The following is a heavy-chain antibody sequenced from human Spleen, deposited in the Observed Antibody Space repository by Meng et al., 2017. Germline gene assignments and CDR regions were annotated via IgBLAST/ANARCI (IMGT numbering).Heavy chain of an antibody. V-gene: IGHV1-18*01. D-gene: IGHD3-22*01. CDR1: GYTFTSYG. Sequence: ASVKVSCKASGYTFTSYGISWVRQAPGQGLEWMGWISAYNGNTKYAQKFQGRVTMTTDTFTSTAYMELRSLRSDDTALYYCARDAYYYETRGYRGADYWGQGTLVTVSS. CDR2: ISAYNGNT. CDR3: ARDAYYYETRGYRGADY. J-gene: IGHJ4*02.